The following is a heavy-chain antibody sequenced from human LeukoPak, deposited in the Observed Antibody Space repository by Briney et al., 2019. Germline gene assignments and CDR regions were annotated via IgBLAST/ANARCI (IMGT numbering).Heavy chain of an antibody. D-gene: IGHD2-2*01. CDR1: GGSISSGDYY. CDR2: IYYSGST. CDR3: ARADIVVVPAAHYYSDY. J-gene: IGHJ4*02. V-gene: IGHV4-30-4*08. Sequence: SETLSLTCTGSGGSISSGDYYWSWIRQPPGKGLEWIGYIYYSGSTYYNPSLKSRVTISVDTSKNQFSLKLSSVTAADTAVYYCARADIVVVPAAHYYSDYWGQGTLVTVSS.